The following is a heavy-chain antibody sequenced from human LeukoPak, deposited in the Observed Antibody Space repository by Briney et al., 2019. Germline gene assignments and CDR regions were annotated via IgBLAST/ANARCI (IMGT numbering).Heavy chain of an antibody. V-gene: IGHV4-34*01. CDR3: ARRRSSYGFILGPAFDY. CDR2: LNHSGST. CDR1: GGSFSGYY. D-gene: IGHD5-18*01. Sequence: PSETLSRTCAVYGGSFSGYYWSWIRQPPGKGLEWVGELNHSGSTNHTPSLKSRVTISVDRSKDQFSLKLSYVTAADTAVYYCARRRSSYGFILGPAFDYWGQGTLVTVSS. J-gene: IGHJ4*02.